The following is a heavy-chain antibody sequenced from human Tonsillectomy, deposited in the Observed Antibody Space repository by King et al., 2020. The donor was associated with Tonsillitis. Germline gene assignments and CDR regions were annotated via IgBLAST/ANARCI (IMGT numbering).Heavy chain of an antibody. J-gene: IGHJ4*02. CDR2: INPRGGDT. CDR1: GYTFTSYY. V-gene: IGHV1-46*03. Sequence: VQLVQSGAEVKKPGASVKVSCKTSGYTFTSYYMHWVRQAPGQGLEWKGKINPRGGDTTDAQKFQGRVTMTRDTSTSTVYMELSSLRSEDTAMYYCARVYGVAATSALYYWGQGTLVTVSS. D-gene: IGHD6-25*01. CDR3: ARVYGVAATSALYY.